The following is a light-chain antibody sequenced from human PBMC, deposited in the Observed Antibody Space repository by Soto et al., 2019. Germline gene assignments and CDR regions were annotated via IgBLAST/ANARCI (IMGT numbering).Light chain of an antibody. Sequence: QTVVTQEPSFSVSPGGTVTLTCGLSSGSVSTSYYPSWYQQTPGQAPRTLIYNTYTRSSGVPDRFSASILGDKAALTITGAQADDESDYYCVLYRGSGIAVFGGGTQLTVL. CDR1: SGSVSTSYY. CDR2: NTY. CDR3: VLYRGSGIAV. J-gene: IGLJ2*01. V-gene: IGLV8-61*01.